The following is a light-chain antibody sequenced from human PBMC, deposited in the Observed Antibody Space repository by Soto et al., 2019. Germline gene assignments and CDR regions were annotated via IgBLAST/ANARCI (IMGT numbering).Light chain of an antibody. CDR3: QAWGAGIRV. Sequence: QAVVTQSPSASASLGASVKLTCTLSSGHSSYAIAWHQQQPEKGPRYLMKLNSDGRHTKGDGIPDRFSGSSSGAERYLTISRLQYDDEADYYCQAWGAGIRVFGGGTKVTVL. CDR1: SGHSSYA. J-gene: IGLJ2*01. CDR2: LNSDGRH. V-gene: IGLV4-69*01.